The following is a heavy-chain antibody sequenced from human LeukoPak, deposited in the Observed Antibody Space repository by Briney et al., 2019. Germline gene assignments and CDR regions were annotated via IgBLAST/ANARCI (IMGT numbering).Heavy chain of an antibody. CDR2: ISSSSSYI. CDR3: ARDGSIVASMFDY. CDR1: GFTFSGYW. D-gene: IGHD5-12*01. Sequence: GGSLRLSCAASGFTFSGYWMSWVRQAPGKGLEWVSSISSSSSYIYYADSVKGRFTISRDNAKNSLYLQMNSLRAEDTAVYYCARDGSIVASMFDYWGQGTLVTVSS. J-gene: IGHJ4*02. V-gene: IGHV3-21*01.